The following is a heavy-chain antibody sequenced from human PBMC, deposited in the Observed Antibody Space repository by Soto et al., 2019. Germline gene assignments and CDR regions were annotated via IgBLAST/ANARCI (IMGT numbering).Heavy chain of an antibody. J-gene: IGHJ6*03. CDR3: ARLAYGDYYYYMDV. CDR1: GGSISSSSYY. CDR2: IYYSGST. V-gene: IGHV4-39*01. Sequence: PSETLSLTCTVSGGSISSSSYYWGWIRQPPGKGLEWIGSIYYSGSTYYNPSLKSRVTISVDTSKNQFSLKLSSMTAADTAVYYCARLAYGDYYYYMDVWGKGTTVTVSS. D-gene: IGHD4-17*01.